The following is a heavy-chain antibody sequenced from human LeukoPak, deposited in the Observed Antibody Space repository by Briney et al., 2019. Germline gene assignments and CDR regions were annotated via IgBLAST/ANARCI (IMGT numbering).Heavy chain of an antibody. CDR2: ISASGDVT. D-gene: IGHD3-10*01. Sequence: PGGSLRLSCAASEFTFSKFPMGWVRQAPGRGLEWVSAISASGDVTFHADSVKGRFTISRDNSKNTLYLQMNSLKTEDTAVYYCTTVFITMVRGARYYFDYWGQGTLVTVSS. CDR1: EFTFSKFP. CDR3: TTVFITMVRGARYYFDY. J-gene: IGHJ4*02. V-gene: IGHV3-23*01.